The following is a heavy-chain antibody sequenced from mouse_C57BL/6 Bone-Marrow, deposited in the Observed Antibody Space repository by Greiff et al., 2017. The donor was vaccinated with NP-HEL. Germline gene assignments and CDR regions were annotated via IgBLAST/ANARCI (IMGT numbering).Heavy chain of an antibody. CDR2: IDPATGGT. CDR3: TRGVNYDYLHWYFDV. J-gene: IGHJ1*03. V-gene: IGHV1-15*01. CDR1: GYTFTDYE. Sequence: VQLQQSGAELVRPGASVTLSCKASGYTFTDYEMHWVKQTPVHGLEWIGAIDPATGGTAYNQKFKGKAILTADKSSSTAYMELRSLTYEDSAVYYCTRGVNYDYLHWYFDVWGTGTTVTVSS. D-gene: IGHD2-4*01.